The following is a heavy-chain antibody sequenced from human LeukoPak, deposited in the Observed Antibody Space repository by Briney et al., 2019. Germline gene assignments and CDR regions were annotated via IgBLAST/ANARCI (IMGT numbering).Heavy chain of an antibody. CDR3: ARAFRRGYSGYDSLEEIRSPWDPYGMDV. J-gene: IGHJ6*02. D-gene: IGHD5-12*01. Sequence: GASVKVSCTASGYTFTGYYMHWVRQAPGQGLEWMGWINPNSGGTNYAQKFQGRVTMTRDTSISTAYMELSRLRSDDTAVYYCARAFRRGYSGYDSLEEIRSPWDPYGMDVWGQGTTVTVSS. CDR1: GYTFTGYY. V-gene: IGHV1-2*02. CDR2: INPNSGGT.